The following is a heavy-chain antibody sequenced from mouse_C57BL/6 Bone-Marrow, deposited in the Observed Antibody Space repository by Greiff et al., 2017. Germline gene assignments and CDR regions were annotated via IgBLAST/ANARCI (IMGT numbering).Heavy chain of an antibody. CDR2: IDPENGDT. D-gene: IGHD1-1*01. CDR1: GYNFTSYC. J-gene: IGHJ2*01. V-gene: IGHV14-1*01. Sequence: EVQLQQSGAELVRPGASVKLSCTASGYNFTSYCMHWVKQRPGQGLEWIGGIDPENGDTNYDEKFKGKATMTADTSSSTAYLELSSLTSEDTAVYYGTPYCGSRGYWGQGTTLTVSS. CDR3: TPYCGSRGY.